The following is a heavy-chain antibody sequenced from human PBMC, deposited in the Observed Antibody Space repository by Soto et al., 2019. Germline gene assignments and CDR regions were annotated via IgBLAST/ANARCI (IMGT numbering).Heavy chain of an antibody. V-gene: IGHV3-9*01. CDR2: ISWNSGSI. Sequence: EVQLVESGEGLVQPGRSLRLSCASSGFTFDDYAMHWVRQAPGKGLEWVSGISWNSGSIGYADSVKGRFTISRDNAKNSLYLQMNSLRAEDTALYYCAKDIGEYQLLCLDYWGQGTLVTVSS. CDR1: GFTFDDYA. J-gene: IGHJ4*02. D-gene: IGHD2-2*01. CDR3: AKDIGEYQLLCLDY.